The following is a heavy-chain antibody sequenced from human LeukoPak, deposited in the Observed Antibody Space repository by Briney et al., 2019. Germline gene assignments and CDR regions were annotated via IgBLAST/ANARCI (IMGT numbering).Heavy chain of an antibody. V-gene: IGHV4-39*01. CDR2: IYYSGST. D-gene: IGHD1-14*01. CDR3: ARFTGYYFDY. CDR1: GGSISSSSYY. J-gene: IGHJ4*02. Sequence: SETLSLTCTVSGGSISSSSYYWGWIRQPAGKGLEWIGSIYYSGSTYYNPSLKSRVTISVDTSKNQFSLKLSSVTAADTAVYYCARFTGYYFDYWGQGTLVTVSS.